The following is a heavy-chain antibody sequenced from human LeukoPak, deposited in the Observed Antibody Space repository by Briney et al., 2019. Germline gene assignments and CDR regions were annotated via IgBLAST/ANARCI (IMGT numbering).Heavy chain of an antibody. CDR3: AREPVLPCFDWTPNYFDY. J-gene: IGHJ4*02. Sequence: GASVKVSCKASGYTFTGYYMHWVRQAPGQGLEWMGWINPNSGGTNYAQKFQGRVTMTRDTSISTAYMELSRLRSDDTAVYYCAREPVLPCFDWTPNYFDYWGQGTLVTVSS. CDR2: INPNSGGT. V-gene: IGHV1-2*02. D-gene: IGHD3-9*01. CDR1: GYTFTGYY.